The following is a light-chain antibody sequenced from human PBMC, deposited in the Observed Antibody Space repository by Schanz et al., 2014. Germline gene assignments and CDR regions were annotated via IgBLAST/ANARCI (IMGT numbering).Light chain of an antibody. CDR2: DVS. V-gene: IGLV2-11*01. Sequence: QSALTQPRSVSGSPGQSVTISCTGTSSYVGGYNYVSWYQQHPGKAPKLMIYDVSKRPSGVPVRFSGSKSGNTASLTISGLQAEDEADYYCSSYAGSNTLLFGGGTKLTVL. J-gene: IGLJ2*01. CDR1: SSYVGGYNY. CDR3: SSYAGSNTLL.